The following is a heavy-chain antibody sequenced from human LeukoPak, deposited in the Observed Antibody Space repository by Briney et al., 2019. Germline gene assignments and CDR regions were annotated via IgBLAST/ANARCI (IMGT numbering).Heavy chain of an antibody. V-gene: IGHV4-4*07. CDR3: ARDRYYYDSSGYYQLDY. D-gene: IGHD3-22*01. CDR1: GGSISSYY. CDR2: IHTSGST. J-gene: IGHJ4*02. Sequence: SETLSLTCTVSGGSISSYYWSWIRQPAGKGLEWIGRIHTSGSTNYNPSLKSRVTMSVDTSKSQLSLKLSSVTAADTAVYYCARDRYYYDSSGYYQLDYWGQGTLVTVSS.